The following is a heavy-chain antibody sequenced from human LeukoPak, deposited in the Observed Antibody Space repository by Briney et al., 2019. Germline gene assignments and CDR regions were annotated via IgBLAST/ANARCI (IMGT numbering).Heavy chain of an antibody. Sequence: VASVKVSCKASGYTFTSYDINWVRQATGQGLEWMGWMNPNSGNTGYAQKFQGRVTMTRNTSISTAYMELSSLRSEDTAVYYCARASSSSSYYFDYWGLGTLVTVSS. D-gene: IGHD6-6*01. CDR1: GYTFTSYD. J-gene: IGHJ4*02. V-gene: IGHV1-8*01. CDR2: MNPNSGNT. CDR3: ARASSSSSYYFDY.